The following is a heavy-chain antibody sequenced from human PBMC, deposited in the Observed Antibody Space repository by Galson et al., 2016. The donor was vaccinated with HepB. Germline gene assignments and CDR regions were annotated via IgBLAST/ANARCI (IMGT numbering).Heavy chain of an antibody. CDR2: IYWDDDR. V-gene: IGHV2-5*02. CDR1: GFSLSTSGVG. J-gene: IGHJ4*02. D-gene: IGHD3-10*01. CDR3: AHKMIGASFGELLSFDY. Sequence: PALVKPPQTLTLTCTVSGFSLSTSGVGVAWIRQPPGKALEWLALIYWDDDRRYSPSLKSRLTITKDTSKNQVVLKMTNMDPVDTATYYCAHKMIGASFGELLSFDYWGQGTLVTVSS.